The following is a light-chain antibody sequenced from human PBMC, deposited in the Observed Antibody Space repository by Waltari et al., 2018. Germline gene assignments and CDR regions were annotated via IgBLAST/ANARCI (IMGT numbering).Light chain of an antibody. J-gene: IGLJ3*02. CDR1: NVHGPST. Sequence: QLSVTQSPSASASLGDSVRLTCTLDNVHGPSTIAWHPQRPKKAPRFLMKIDSDGSHVKGDAIPDRFAGSSSGAARYLTISDLQSDDEADYYCQAWGPGLWVFGGGTKLTVL. CDR2: IDSDGSH. V-gene: IGLV4-69*01. CDR3: QAWGPGLWV.